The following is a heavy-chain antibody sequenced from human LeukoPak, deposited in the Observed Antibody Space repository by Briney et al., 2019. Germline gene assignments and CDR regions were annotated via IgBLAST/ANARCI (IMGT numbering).Heavy chain of an antibody. CDR1: GFTFDDYA. CDR3: AKQYYDYVWGSSFDY. J-gene: IGHJ4*02. D-gene: IGHD3-16*01. V-gene: IGHV3-23*01. CDR2: ISGSGDST. Sequence: GGSLRLSCAASGFTFDDYAMHWVRQAPGKGLEWVSAISGSGDSTYYADSVKGRFTISRDNSKNTLYLQMNSLRAEDTAVYYCAKQYYDYVWGSSFDYWGQGTLVTVSS.